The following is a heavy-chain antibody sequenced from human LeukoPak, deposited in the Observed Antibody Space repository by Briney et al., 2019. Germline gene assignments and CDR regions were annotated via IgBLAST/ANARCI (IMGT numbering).Heavy chain of an antibody. Sequence: GGSLRLSCAASGFTFSSYWMSWVRQAPGKGLEWVANIKQDGSEKCYVDSVKGRFTISRDNAKNSLYLQMNSLRAEDTAVYYCARDPCHGALDYWGQGALVTVSS. V-gene: IGHV3-7*03. CDR2: IKQDGSEK. CDR1: GFTFSSYW. D-gene: IGHD2-2*01. J-gene: IGHJ4*02. CDR3: ARDPCHGALDY.